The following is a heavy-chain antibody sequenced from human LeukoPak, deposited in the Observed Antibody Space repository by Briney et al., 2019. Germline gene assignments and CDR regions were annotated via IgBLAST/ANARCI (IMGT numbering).Heavy chain of an antibody. CDR1: GFTFSGSA. D-gene: IGHD5-18*01. V-gene: IGHV3-73*01. CDR3: TGTPDTAMVSYYYYYCYMDV. Sequence: PGGSLRLSCAASGFTFSGSAMHWVRQASGKGLEWVGRIRSKANSYATAYAASVKGRFTISRDDSKNTAYLQMNSLKTEDTAVYYCTGTPDTAMVSYYYYYCYMDVWGKGTTVTVSS. CDR2: IRSKANSYAT. J-gene: IGHJ6*03.